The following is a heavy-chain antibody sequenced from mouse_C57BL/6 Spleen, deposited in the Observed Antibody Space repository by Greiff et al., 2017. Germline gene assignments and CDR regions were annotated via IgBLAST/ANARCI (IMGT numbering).Heavy chain of an antibody. D-gene: IGHD1-1*01. J-gene: IGHJ2*01. CDR1: GYTFTDYE. CDR3: TRDYYGEDY. V-gene: IGHV1-15*01. Sequence: QVQLQQSGAELVRPGASVTLSCKASGYTFTDYEMHWVKQTPVHGLEWIGAIDPETGGTAYNQKFKGKAILTADKSSSTAYMELRSLTSEDSAVYYCTRDYYGEDYWGQGTTLTVSS. CDR2: IDPETGGT.